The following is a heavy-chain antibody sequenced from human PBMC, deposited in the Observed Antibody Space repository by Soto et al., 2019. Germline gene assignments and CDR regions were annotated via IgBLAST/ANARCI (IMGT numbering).Heavy chain of an antibody. CDR1: GGTFSSYT. D-gene: IGHD6-6*01. CDR3: AIASSNPYSYSSSSGRYGFDY. CDR2: IIPILGIA. J-gene: IGHJ4*02. V-gene: IGHV1-69*02. Sequence: QVQLVQSGAEVKKPGSSVKVSCKASGGTFSSYTISWVRQAPGQGLEWMGRIIPILGIANYAQKFQGRVTITAVKSTSTAYMELSSLRSEDTAVYYCAIASSNPYSYSSSSGRYGFDYWGQGTLVTVSS.